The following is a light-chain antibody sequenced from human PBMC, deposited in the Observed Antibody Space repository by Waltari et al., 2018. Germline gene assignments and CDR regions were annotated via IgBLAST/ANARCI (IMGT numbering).Light chain of an antibody. J-gene: IGKJ5*01. V-gene: IGKV3-11*01. Sequence: VLTKSPATLSLSPGDRAALSCRASQSIVDAIAWYQQRPGQTPRLLIYDASNRAPGIPARFSGSGFGTDFTLTISSLEPEDFAVYYCQQRRNWPLSFGQGTRLEIK. CDR3: QQRRNWPLS. CDR1: QSIVDA. CDR2: DAS.